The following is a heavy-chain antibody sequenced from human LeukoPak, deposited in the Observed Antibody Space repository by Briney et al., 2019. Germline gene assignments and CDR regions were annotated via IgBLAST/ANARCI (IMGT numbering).Heavy chain of an antibody. J-gene: IGHJ4*02. V-gene: IGHV3-11*03. CDR2: ITSSSSYT. Sequence: GGSLRLSCAASGFTFSSYWMHWVRQAPGKGLEWVSYITSSSSYTNYADSVKGRFTTSRDNAKNSLYLQMNSLRAEDTAVYYCVSQSTDWANFEYWGQGTLVTVSS. CDR3: VSQSTDWANFEY. CDR1: GFTFSSYW. D-gene: IGHD3-9*01.